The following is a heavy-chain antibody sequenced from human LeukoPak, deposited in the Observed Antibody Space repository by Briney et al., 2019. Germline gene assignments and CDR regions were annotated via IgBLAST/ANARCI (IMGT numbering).Heavy chain of an antibody. CDR2: INPNSGGT. CDR3: AREIAVAGHDH. D-gene: IGHD6-19*01. CDR1: GYTFTSYD. J-gene: IGHJ4*02. V-gene: IGHV1-2*02. Sequence: ASVKVSCKASGYTFTSYDINWVRQATGQGLEWMGWINPNSGGTNYAQKFQGRVTMTRDTSISTAYMELSRLRSDDTAVYYCAREIAVAGHDHWGQGTLVTVSS.